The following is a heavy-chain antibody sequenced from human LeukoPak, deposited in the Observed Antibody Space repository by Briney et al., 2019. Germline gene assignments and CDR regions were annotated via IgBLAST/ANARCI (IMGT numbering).Heavy chain of an antibody. V-gene: IGHV1-8*01. CDR3: ARVGAVAGIYYYGMDV. Sequence: ASVTVSCKASGYTFTSYDINWVRQATGQGLEWMGWMNPNSGNTGYAQKFQGRVTMTRNTSISTAYMELSSLRSEDTAVYYCARVGAVAGIYYYGMDVWGQGTTVTVSS. J-gene: IGHJ6*02. CDR1: GYTFTSYD. CDR2: MNPNSGNT. D-gene: IGHD6-19*01.